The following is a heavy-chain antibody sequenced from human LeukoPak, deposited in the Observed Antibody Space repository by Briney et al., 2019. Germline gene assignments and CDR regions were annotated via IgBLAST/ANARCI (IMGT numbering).Heavy chain of an antibody. CDR2: INPNSGGT. J-gene: IGHJ4*02. CDR3: ARNMEWLFPPTPDY. V-gene: IGHV1-2*02. CDR1: GYTFTGYY. Sequence: ASVKVSCKASGYTFTGYYMHWVRQAPGQGLEWMGWINPNSGGTNYAQKFQGRVTMTRDTSISTAYMELRSLRSDDTAVYYCARNMEWLFPPTPDYWGQGTLVTVSS. D-gene: IGHD3-3*01.